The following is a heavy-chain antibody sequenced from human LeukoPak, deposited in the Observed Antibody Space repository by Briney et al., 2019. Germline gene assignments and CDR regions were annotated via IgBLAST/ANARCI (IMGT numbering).Heavy chain of an antibody. J-gene: IGHJ4*02. CDR1: GGSISVYY. Sequence: SETLSLTCTVSGGSISVYYWSWIRQPAGKGLEWIGRINISGSTNYNPSLKSRVTISVDKSRNQFSLKVSSVTAADTAVYYCARDYGSTREFDYWGQGTLVTVSS. CDR3: ARDYGSTREFDY. D-gene: IGHD2-2*01. V-gene: IGHV4-4*07. CDR2: INISGST.